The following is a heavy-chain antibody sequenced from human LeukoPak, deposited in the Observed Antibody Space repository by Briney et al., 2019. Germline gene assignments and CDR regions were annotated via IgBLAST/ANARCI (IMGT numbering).Heavy chain of an antibody. D-gene: IGHD6-19*01. CDR2: LYHSGST. J-gene: IGHJ4*02. CDR1: GYSISSGYY. CDR3: ARSMYSSGWYDY. Sequence: PSETLSLTCTVSGYSISSGYYWGWIWQPPGKGLEWIGSLYHSGSTYYNPSLKSRVTISVDTSKNQFSLKMSSVTAADTAVYYCARSMYSSGWYDYWGQGTLVTVSS. V-gene: IGHV4-38-2*02.